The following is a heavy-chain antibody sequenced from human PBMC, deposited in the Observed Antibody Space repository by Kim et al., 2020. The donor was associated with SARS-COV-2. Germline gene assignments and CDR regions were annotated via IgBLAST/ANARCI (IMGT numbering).Heavy chain of an antibody. V-gene: IGHV3-23*01. CDR1: GFTFSSYA. J-gene: IGHJ6*02. CDR3: AKCTNDFWSGYHYYGVDG. CDR2: IRGSGAST. D-gene: IGHD3-3*01. Sequence: GGSLRLSCGASGFTFSSYAMSWVRQAPGKGLEWVSGIRGSGASTYAADFVKGRFTISRDNSKNTLYLQMNSLRADDTAVYYCAKCTNDFWSGYHYYGVDGGGQGTTVTVS.